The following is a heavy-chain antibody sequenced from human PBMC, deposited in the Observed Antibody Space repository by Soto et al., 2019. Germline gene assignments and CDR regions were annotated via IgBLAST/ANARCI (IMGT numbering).Heavy chain of an antibody. CDR3: ATIQLWMTLYFDY. Sequence: SVKVSCKASGGTFSSYATSWVRQAPGQGLEWMGGIIPIFGTANYAQKFQGRVTITADKSTSTAYMELSSLRSEDTAVYYCATIQLWMTLYFDYWGQGTLVTVSS. CDR2: IIPIFGTA. CDR1: GGTFSSYA. D-gene: IGHD5-18*01. V-gene: IGHV1-69*06. J-gene: IGHJ4*02.